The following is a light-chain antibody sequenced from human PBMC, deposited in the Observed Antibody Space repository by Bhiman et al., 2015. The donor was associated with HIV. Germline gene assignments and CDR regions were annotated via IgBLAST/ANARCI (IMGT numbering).Light chain of an antibody. CDR1: SRDVGGYNY. CDR2: EVN. V-gene: IGLV2-23*02. Sequence: QSALTQPASVSGSPGQSITISCTGSSRDVGGYNYVSWYRQHPGKAPKVMIYEVNKRPSGVSSRFSGSKSGNTASLAISGLQAEDEADYYCCSYAGPRIFWLFGGGTKLTVL. CDR3: CSYAGPRIFWL. J-gene: IGLJ3*02.